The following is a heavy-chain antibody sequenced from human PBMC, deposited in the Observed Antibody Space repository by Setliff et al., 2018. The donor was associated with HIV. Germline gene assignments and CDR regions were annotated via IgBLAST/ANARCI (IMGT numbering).Heavy chain of an antibody. J-gene: IGHJ4*02. Sequence: GASVMVSCKVSGYTLTKLSMHWVRQAPEKGLEWMGGFDPELGETFFAQNFRGRLTMTQDTSTDTAYMELTSLRSDDTAMYYCATDNREGVGTPYYFDYWGQGTQVTVSS. CDR2: FDPELGET. CDR3: ATDNREGVGTPYYFDY. V-gene: IGHV1-24*01. CDR1: GYTLTKLS. D-gene: IGHD1-26*01.